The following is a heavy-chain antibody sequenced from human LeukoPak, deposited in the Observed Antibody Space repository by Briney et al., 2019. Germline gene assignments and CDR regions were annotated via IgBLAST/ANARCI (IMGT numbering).Heavy chain of an antibody. CDR1: GYIFTTYA. CDR2: INADDGNT. D-gene: IGHD2-2*01. V-gene: IGHV1-3*01. Sequence: ASVKVSCKTSGYIFTTYAIHWVRQAPGRGLEWMGLINADDGNTRNSQRFQGRVTITRDTSANTAYMELSSLRFEDTAVYYCARGIVVKPSANWFDPWGQGTPVTVSS. CDR3: ARGIVVKPSANWFDP. J-gene: IGHJ5*02.